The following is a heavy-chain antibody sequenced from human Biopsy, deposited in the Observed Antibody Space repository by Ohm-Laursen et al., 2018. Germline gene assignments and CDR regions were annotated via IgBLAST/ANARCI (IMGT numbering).Heavy chain of an antibody. J-gene: IGHJ6*02. CDR3: AATSTLYYYYYAMDV. CDR2: INSMFGTT. V-gene: IGHV1-69*05. Sequence: SVKVSCKASGGTFSSFGISWVRQAPGQGLEWMGEINSMFGTTNYAQKFQERVTITRDMSTSTAYMELTSLRSEDTAVYYCAATSTLYYYYYAMDVWDQGTTITVSS. CDR1: GGTFSSFG.